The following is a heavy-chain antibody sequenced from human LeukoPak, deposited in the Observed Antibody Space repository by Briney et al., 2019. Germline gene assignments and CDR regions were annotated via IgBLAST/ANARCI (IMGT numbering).Heavy chain of an antibody. J-gene: IGHJ3*02. CDR3: AKDLRMRIFWRSDAFDI. Sequence: GGSLRLSCAASGFTFSSYAMSLVRQAPGKGLEWVSAISGSGDNTYYADSVKGRFTISRDNSKNTLYLQMNSLRAEDTALYYCAKDLRMRIFWRSDAFDIWGQGTMVTVSS. V-gene: IGHV3-23*01. CDR2: ISGSGDNT. D-gene: IGHD3-9*01. CDR1: GFTFSSYA.